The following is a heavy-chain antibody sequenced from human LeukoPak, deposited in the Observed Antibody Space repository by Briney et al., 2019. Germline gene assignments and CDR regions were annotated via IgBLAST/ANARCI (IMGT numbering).Heavy chain of an antibody. J-gene: IGHJ2*01. V-gene: IGHV4-59*01. CDR3: AREPDRYFDL. CDR1: GGSISNYY. Sequence: SETLSLTCTVSGGSISNYYWNWIRQPPGKGLEWIGYMYHSGFTNYNPSLKSRVTISVDTSENQFSLKMRSVTAADTAVYYCAREPDRYFDLWGRGTLVTVSS. CDR2: MYHSGFT.